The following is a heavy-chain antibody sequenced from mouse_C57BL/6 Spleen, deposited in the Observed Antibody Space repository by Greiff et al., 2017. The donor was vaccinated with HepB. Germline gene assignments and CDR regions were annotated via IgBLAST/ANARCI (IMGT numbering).Heavy chain of an antibody. CDR2: ISDGGSYT. CDR1: GFTFSSYA. CDR3: ARDRRDYGGFAY. Sequence: EVQVVESGGGLVKPGGSLKLSCAASGFTFSSYAMSWVRQTPEKRLEWVATISDGGSYTYYPDNVKGRFTISRDNAKNNLYLQMSHLKSEDTAMYYCARDRRDYGGFAYWGQGTLVTVSA. D-gene: IGHD1-1*01. J-gene: IGHJ3*01. V-gene: IGHV5-4*01.